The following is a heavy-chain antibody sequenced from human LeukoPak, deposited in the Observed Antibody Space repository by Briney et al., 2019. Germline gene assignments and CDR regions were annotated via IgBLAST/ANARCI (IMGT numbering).Heavy chain of an antibody. Sequence: PSETLSLTCAVYGESFSGYYWSWIRQPPGKGLEWIGEINHSGSTNYNPSLKSRVTISVDTSKNQFSLKLTSVTAADTAVYYCARIRWTYYYYYMDVWDNGTTVTVSS. V-gene: IGHV4-34*01. CDR3: ARIRWTYYYYYMDV. CDR1: GESFSGYY. J-gene: IGHJ6*03. CDR2: INHSGST. D-gene: IGHD4-23*01.